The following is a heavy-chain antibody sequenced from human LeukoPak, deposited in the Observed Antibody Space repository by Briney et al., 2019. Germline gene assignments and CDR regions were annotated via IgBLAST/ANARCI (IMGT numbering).Heavy chain of an antibody. CDR3: VRVDSSGYYLR. V-gene: IGHV1-2*02. CDR2: INPNSGGT. J-gene: IGHJ4*02. CDR1: GGTFSSYA. D-gene: IGHD3-22*01. Sequence: ASVKVSCKASGGTFSSYAISWVRQAPGQGLEWMGWINPNSGGTNYAQKFQGRVTMTRDTSISTAYMELSRLRSDDTAVYYCVRVDSSGYYLRWGQGTLVTVSS.